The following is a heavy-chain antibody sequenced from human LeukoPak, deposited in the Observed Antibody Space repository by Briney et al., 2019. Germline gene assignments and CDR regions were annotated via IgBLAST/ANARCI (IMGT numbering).Heavy chain of an antibody. J-gene: IGHJ6*03. CDR2: IYYSGST. CDR1: SGSISSGSYY. V-gene: IGHV4-39*01. Sequence: SETLSLTCAVSSGSISSGSYYWGWIRQPPGKGLEWIATIYYSGSTYYDPSLKSRVSISVDTSKNHFSLKLSSVTAADTAVYYCARHPTLYGSGTFYYMDVWGKGTTVTVSS. CDR3: ARHPTLYGSGTFYYMDV. D-gene: IGHD3-10*01.